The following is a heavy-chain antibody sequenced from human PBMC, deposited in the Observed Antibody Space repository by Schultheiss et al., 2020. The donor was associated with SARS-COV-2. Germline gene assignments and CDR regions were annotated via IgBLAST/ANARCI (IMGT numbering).Heavy chain of an antibody. CDR3: ARAIQGGIYYGMDV. Sequence: GGSLRLSCAASGFPFKNYNMHWVRQAPGRGLEWVSFISTTPTDIYYADSVKGRFTVSRDNAKNFLYLQMNSLRVKDTSIYYCARAIQGGIYYGMDVWGQGTTVTVSS. J-gene: IGHJ6*02. D-gene: IGHD3-10*01. CDR1: GFPFKNYN. V-gene: IGHV3-21*04. CDR2: ISTTPTDI.